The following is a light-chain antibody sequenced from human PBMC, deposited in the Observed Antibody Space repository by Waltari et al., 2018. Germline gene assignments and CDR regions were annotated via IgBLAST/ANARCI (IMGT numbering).Light chain of an antibody. V-gene: IGKV3-11*01. CDR2: DAS. Sequence: ETVLTQSPATLSLSPGERATLSCRASQSVSSYLAWYQPKPGQAPRLLLYDASNRATGIPARFSGSGSGTDFTLTISSLEPEDFAVYYCHQRTNWPLTFGGGTKVEIK. J-gene: IGKJ4*01. CDR1: QSVSSY. CDR3: HQRTNWPLT.